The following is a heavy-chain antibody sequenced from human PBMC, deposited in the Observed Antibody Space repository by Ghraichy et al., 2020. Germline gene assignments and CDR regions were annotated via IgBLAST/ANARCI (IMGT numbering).Heavy chain of an antibody. J-gene: IGHJ4*02. CDR2: ISSDGSTT. V-gene: IGHV3-74*01. CDR3: VSAMALPGY. D-gene: IGHD5-18*01. Sequence: GESLNISCAASGFTFNNYWMHWVRQAPGKGLVWVSLISSDGSTTRYADSVKGRFTISRDNAKSTLYLQMNSLRAEDTAVYYCVSAMALPGYWGQGTLVTVSP. CDR1: GFTFNNYW.